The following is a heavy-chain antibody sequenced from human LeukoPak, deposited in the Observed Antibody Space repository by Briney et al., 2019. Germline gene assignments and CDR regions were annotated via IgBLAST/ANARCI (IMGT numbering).Heavy chain of an antibody. J-gene: IGHJ4*02. Sequence: GGSLRLSCEGSAFIFSGHWMNWARQAPGKGLEWVSVLYSDGTTYYADSVKGRFTISRDNSKNMLYLQMNNLRAEDTAVYYCARAAYESNGYTANHDYWGQGTLVTVSS. V-gene: IGHV3-53*01. CDR2: LYSDGTT. D-gene: IGHD3-22*01. CDR1: AFIFSGHW. CDR3: ARAAYESNGYTANHDY.